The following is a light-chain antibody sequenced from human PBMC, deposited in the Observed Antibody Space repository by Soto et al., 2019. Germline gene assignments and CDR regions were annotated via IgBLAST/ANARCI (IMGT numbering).Light chain of an antibody. V-gene: IGLV1-40*01. CDR2: GNS. CDR1: SSNIGAGYD. CDR3: QSYDSSLSAHV. Sequence: QSVLTHPPSVSGAPGQRVTISCTGSSSNIGAGYDVHWYQQLPGTAPKLLIYGNSNRPSGVPDRFSGSKSGTSASLAITGLQAEDEADYYCQSYDSSLSAHVFGTGTKVTVL. J-gene: IGLJ1*01.